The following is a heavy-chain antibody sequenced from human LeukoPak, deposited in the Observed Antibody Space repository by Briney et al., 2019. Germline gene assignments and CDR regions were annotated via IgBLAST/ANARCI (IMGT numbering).Heavy chain of an antibody. J-gene: IGHJ4*02. CDR3: ARDGSRGLDY. CDR2: IYSGGST. V-gene: IGHV3-66*01. CDR1: GFTFSSYW. Sequence: GGSLRLSCAASGFTFSSYWMSWVRQAPGKGLEWVSVIYSGGSTYYADSVKGRFTISRDNSKNTLYLQMNSLRAEDTAVYYCARDGSRGLDYWGQGTLVTVSS. D-gene: IGHD6-13*01.